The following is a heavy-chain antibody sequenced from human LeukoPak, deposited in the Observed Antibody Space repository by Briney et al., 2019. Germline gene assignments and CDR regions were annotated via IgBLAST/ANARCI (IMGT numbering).Heavy chain of an antibody. CDR2: IYVTENT. CDR3: ARVFLGYCASACSALRFDP. Sequence: PSQTLSLTCTVSGAYISDDYYYWSWIRQPPGKGLEWIGSIYVTENTYYNPSLKSRLTISVDTSKNQFSLRMNSVTAADTAVYYCARVFLGYCASACSALRFDPWGQGTLVTVSS. CDR1: GAYISDDYYY. D-gene: IGHD2-8*01. J-gene: IGHJ5*02. V-gene: IGHV4-31*03.